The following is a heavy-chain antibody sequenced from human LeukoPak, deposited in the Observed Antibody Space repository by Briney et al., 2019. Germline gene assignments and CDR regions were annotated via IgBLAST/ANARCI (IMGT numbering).Heavy chain of an antibody. Sequence: SVKVSCKASGGTFSSYTISWVRQAPGQGLEWMGRIIPILGIANYAQKFQGRVTITADKSTSAAYMELSSLRSEDTAVYYCARVDDVTIFGVVIPRIPDYWGQGTLVTVSS. D-gene: IGHD3-3*01. CDR2: IIPILGIA. CDR1: GGTFSSYT. J-gene: IGHJ4*02. CDR3: ARVDDVTIFGVVIPRIPDY. V-gene: IGHV1-69*02.